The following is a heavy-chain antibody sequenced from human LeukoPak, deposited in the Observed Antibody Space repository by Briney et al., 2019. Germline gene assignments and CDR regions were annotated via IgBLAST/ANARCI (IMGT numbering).Heavy chain of an antibody. Sequence: GGALRLSCAVSGFTFSSRGMQWVRQAPGKGLEWVAFISFDETNQYYADSVKGRFTISRDNSHNTLYLQTNSLRAEDTAVYYCARDSDEFFSNWLFPDYWGQGSLVIVSS. CDR2: ISFDETNQ. CDR1: GFTFSSRG. D-gene: IGHD3-22*01. J-gene: IGHJ4*02. V-gene: IGHV3-30*03. CDR3: ARDSDEFFSNWLFPDY.